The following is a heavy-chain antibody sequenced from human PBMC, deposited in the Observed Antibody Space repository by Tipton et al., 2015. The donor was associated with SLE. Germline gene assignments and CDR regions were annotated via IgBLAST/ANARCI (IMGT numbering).Heavy chain of an antibody. CDR1: GGSISSHY. J-gene: IGHJ4*02. Sequence: TLSLTCTVSGGSISSHYWSWIRQPPGKGLEWIGFIFYGGSTKYNPSLKSRVTISVDTSKNQFSLKLSSVTAADTAVYYCARGEMATIGDYFDYWGQGTLVTVSS. CDR2: IFYGGST. D-gene: IGHD5-24*01. CDR3: ARGEMATIGDYFDY. V-gene: IGHV4-59*11.